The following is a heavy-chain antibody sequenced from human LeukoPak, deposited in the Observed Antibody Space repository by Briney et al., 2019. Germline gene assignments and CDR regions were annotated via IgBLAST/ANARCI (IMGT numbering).Heavy chain of an antibody. Sequence: SETLSLTCTVSGDSISSYYCSWIRQPPGKGLEWIGYIYYSGSTNYNPSLKSRVTISVDTPKNQFSLKLSSVTAADTAVYYCARGGPGSYPNDAFDIWGQGTMVTVSS. J-gene: IGHJ3*02. D-gene: IGHD3-10*01. CDR3: ARGGPGSYPNDAFDI. CDR2: IYYSGST. V-gene: IGHV4-59*01. CDR1: GDSISSYY.